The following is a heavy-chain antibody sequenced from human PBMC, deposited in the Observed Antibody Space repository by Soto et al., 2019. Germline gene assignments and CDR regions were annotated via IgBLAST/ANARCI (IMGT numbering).Heavy chain of an antibody. CDR2: TIPVFDTA. D-gene: IGHD3-10*01. CDR3: ARGVYGSGNYYTGPSAFDI. V-gene: IGHV1-69*06. J-gene: IGHJ3*02. CDR1: GRTPRDHG. Sequence: QVQLEQSGAEVKKPGSSVKLSCKASGRTPRDHGVSWLRQAPGQGLEWVGGTIPVFDTAKYAQKFQGRVTIAADKSTNIAYMELSSLRSEDTAFYYCARGVYGSGNYYTGPSAFDIWGQGTMVIVSS.